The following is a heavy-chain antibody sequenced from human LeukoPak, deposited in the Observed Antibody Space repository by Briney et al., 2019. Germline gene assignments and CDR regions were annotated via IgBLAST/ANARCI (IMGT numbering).Heavy chain of an antibody. Sequence: ASVKVSCKASGYTFTSYDINWVRQATGQGLEWMGWMSPNSDNTGHAQKFQGRVTFTRDTSISTAYMELRSLTSEDTAVYYCAREYGGSSGWFDPWGQGTLVTVSS. CDR1: GYTFTSYD. V-gene: IGHV1-8*01. D-gene: IGHD4-23*01. CDR3: AREYGGSSGWFDP. CDR2: MSPNSDNT. J-gene: IGHJ5*02.